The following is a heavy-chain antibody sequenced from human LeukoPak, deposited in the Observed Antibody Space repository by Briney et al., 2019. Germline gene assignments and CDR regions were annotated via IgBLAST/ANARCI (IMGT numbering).Heavy chain of an antibody. Sequence: ASVKVSCKASGYTFTSYGIIWVRQAPGQRLEWMGWISAYNGNTKYAQKLQGRVTMTTDTSTSTAYMELRSLRSDDTAVYYCARDALYYYGPNSNGYWGQGTLVTVSS. CDR1: GYTFTSYG. V-gene: IGHV1-18*01. CDR3: ARDALYYYGPNSNGY. J-gene: IGHJ4*02. CDR2: ISAYNGNT. D-gene: IGHD3-10*01.